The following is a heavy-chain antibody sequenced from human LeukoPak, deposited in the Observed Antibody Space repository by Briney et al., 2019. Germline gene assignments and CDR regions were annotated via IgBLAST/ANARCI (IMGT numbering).Heavy chain of an antibody. V-gene: IGHV3-15*01. J-gene: IGHJ4*02. D-gene: IGHD6-19*01. Sequence: PGGPLRLSCAASGITFSNAWMTWVRQAPGKGLEWVGRIYRSSNGETTDYGAPVKGRFTMSRDDSKNTLYLQMNSLKTEDTAVYYCTTYSSGSCSFWGQGTLVTVSS. CDR3: TTYSSGSCSF. CDR1: GITFSNAW. CDR2: IYRSSNGETT.